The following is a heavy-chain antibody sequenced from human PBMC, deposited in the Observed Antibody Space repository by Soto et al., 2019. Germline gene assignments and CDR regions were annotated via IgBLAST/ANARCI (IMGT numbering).Heavy chain of an antibody. V-gene: IGHV3-66*01. CDR3: ARLEGDCSGGSCYYFDY. CDR1: GFTVSSNY. Sequence: EVQLVESGGGLVQPGGSLRLSCAASGFTVSSNYMSWVRQAPGKGLEWVSVIYSGGSTYYADSVKGRFTISRDNSKNTLYLQMNSLSAEDTAVYYCARLEGDCSGGSCYYFDYWGQGTLVTVSS. J-gene: IGHJ4*02. CDR2: IYSGGST. D-gene: IGHD2-15*01.